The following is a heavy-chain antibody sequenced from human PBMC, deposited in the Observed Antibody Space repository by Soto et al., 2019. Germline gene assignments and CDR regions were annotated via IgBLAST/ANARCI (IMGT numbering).Heavy chain of an antibody. CDR3: ASGGGYQLLLDYYYYYGMDV. CDR1: GYTFTSYD. Sequence: ASVKVSCKXSGYTFTSYDINWVRQATGQGLEWMGWMNPNSGNTGYAQKFQGRVTMTRNTSISTAYMELSSLRSEDTAVYYCASGGGYQLLLDYYYYYGMDVWGQGTTVTVSS. CDR2: MNPNSGNT. V-gene: IGHV1-8*01. D-gene: IGHD2-2*01. J-gene: IGHJ6*02.